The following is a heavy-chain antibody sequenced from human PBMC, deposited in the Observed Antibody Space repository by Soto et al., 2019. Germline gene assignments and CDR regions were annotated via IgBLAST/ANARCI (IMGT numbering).Heavy chain of an antibody. CDR3: ASNRDYYDSSGYYSIRLWY. Sequence: QVPLVQSGAEVKKPGASVKVSCKASGYTFTSYGISWVRQAPGQGLEWMGWISAYNGNTNYAQKLQGRVTMTTDTSTSTAYMELRSLRSDDTAVYYCASNRDYYDSSGYYSIRLWYWGQGTLVTVSS. CDR2: ISAYNGNT. CDR1: GYTFTSYG. J-gene: IGHJ4*02. D-gene: IGHD3-22*01. V-gene: IGHV1-18*04.